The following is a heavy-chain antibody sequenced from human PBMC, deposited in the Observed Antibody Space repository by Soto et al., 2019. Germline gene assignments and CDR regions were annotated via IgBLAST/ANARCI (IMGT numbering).Heavy chain of an antibody. CDR2: INPTGGST. Sequence: GVSVLVSFKASGYTFLKYYVHWVRKDPGQGLEWMGIINPTGGSTSYAQKFQGRLNMTRDTSTSTVYMDLSSLRSEDAAVYYCARQKGPSDVQGDYYLDY. J-gene: IGHJ4*01. V-gene: IGHV1-46*01. CDR1: GYTFLKYY. CDR3: ARQKGPSDVQGDYYLDY. D-gene: IGHD3-16*01.